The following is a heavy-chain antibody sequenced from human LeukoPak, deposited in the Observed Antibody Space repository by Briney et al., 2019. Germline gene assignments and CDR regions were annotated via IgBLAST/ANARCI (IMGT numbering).Heavy chain of an antibody. J-gene: IGHJ4*02. V-gene: IGHV3-30*18. CDR1: GFTFSSYG. D-gene: IGHD3-10*01. Sequence: GGSLRLSCAASGFTFSSYGMHWVRQAPGKGLEWVAVISYDGSNKYYADSVKGRFTISRDNSKNTLYLQMNSLRAEDTAVYYCAKGYYYGSGSYIDYWGQGTLVTVSS. CDR2: ISYDGSNK. CDR3: AKGYYYGSGSYIDY.